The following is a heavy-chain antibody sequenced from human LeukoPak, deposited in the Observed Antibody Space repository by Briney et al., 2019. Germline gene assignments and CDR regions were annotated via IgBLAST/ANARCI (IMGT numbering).Heavy chain of an antibody. Sequence: GGSLRLSCAASGFTFSSYAMSWVRQAPGKGLEWVSAISGSGGSTYCADSVKGRFTISRDNSKNTLYLQMNSLRAEDTAVYYCAKGERAYCGGDCYYDYWGQGTLVTVSS. CDR3: AKGERAYCGGDCYYDY. J-gene: IGHJ4*02. V-gene: IGHV3-23*01. D-gene: IGHD2-21*02. CDR2: ISGSGGST. CDR1: GFTFSSYA.